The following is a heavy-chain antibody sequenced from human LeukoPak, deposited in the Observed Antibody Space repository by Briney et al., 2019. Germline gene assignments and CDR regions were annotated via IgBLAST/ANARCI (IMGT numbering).Heavy chain of an antibody. CDR1: GFTFSSYS. V-gene: IGHV3-21*01. Sequence: PGGSLRLSCAASGFTFSSYSMNWVRQAPGKGLEWVSSISSSSSYIYYADSVKGRFTISRDNAKNPLYLQMNSLRVEDTAVYYCASQSYARFDPWGQGTLVTVSS. J-gene: IGHJ5*02. D-gene: IGHD3-16*01. CDR3: ASQSYARFDP. CDR2: ISSSSSYI.